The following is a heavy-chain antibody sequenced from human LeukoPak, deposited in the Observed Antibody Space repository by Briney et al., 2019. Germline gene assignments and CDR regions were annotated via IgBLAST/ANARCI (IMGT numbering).Heavy chain of an antibody. Sequence: APVKVSCKASGYTFTRNYMHWVRQAPGQGLEWMGWIDPNRGGTDYVQKFQGRVTMTRDTSISTAYMELSRLKTDDTATDYCARSANGGGDSWGQGTLVTASS. CDR1: GYTFTRNY. CDR2: IDPNRGGT. CDR3: ARSANGGGDS. V-gene: IGHV1-2*02. D-gene: IGHD2-8*01. J-gene: IGHJ4*02.